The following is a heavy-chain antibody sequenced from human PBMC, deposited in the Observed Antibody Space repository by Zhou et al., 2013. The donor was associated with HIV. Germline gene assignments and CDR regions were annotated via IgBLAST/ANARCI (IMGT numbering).Heavy chain of an antibody. V-gene: IGHV1-69*04. CDR3: ARDPFRPQSVTSIVGPFDY. CDR1: GDTFTNYD. Sequence: QVQLVQSGAAVKKPGSSVKVSCKTSGDTFTNYDFTWVRRAPGQGLEWMGRIIPILNLTNNAQKFQGRLSITVDKSTTTVYMDLSSLRSDDTAVYYCARDPFRPQSVTSIVGPFDYWGQGTLVTVSS. J-gene: IGHJ4*02. D-gene: IGHD3-3*01. CDR2: IIPILNLT.